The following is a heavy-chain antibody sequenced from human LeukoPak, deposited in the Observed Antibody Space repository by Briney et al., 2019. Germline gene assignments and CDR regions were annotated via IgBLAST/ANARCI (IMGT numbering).Heavy chain of an antibody. D-gene: IGHD1-1*01. V-gene: IGHV1-46*01. CDR2: ISPSGGST. CDR1: GFTFGSYY. CDR3: ARWTGTTGLDY. J-gene: IGHJ4*02. Sequence: GASLKLYCKASGFTFGSYYMHWARQAPGQGLDWMGIISPSGGSTTYAQKFRDRVTMTRDKSKNTLYMQLNSLKSEDTAVYYCARWTGTTGLDYWGQGTLVTVSS.